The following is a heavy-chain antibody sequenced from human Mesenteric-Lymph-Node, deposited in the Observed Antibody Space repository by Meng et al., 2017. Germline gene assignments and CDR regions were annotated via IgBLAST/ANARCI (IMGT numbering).Heavy chain of an antibody. J-gene: IGHJ4*02. Sequence: QVHLVESGGGVVQRGRSRRLSCAASGFTFSSLGMHWVRQAPGKGLEWVAVIWSDGNTKYYADSVKDRFTISRDNSKSTLYLQMNSLRAEDTAVYYCTGNSHIYGFDYWGPGTLVTVSS. CDR2: IWSDGNTK. CDR1: GFTFSSLG. D-gene: IGHD5-18*01. V-gene: IGHV3-33*01. CDR3: TGNSHIYGFDY.